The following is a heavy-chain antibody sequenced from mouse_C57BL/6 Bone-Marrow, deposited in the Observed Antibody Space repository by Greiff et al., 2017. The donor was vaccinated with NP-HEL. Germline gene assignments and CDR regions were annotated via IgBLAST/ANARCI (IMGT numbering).Heavy chain of an antibody. CDR2: IHPNSGST. CDR1: GYTFTSYW. J-gene: IGHJ3*01. CDR3: ARRTTATGTGWFAY. V-gene: IGHV1-64*01. D-gene: IGHD4-1*02. Sequence: VQLQQPGAELVKPGASVKLSCKASGYTFTSYWMHWVKQRPGQGLEWIGMIHPNSGSTNYNEKFKSKATLTVDKSSSTAYMQLSSLTSEDSAVYYCARRTTATGTGWFAYWGQGTLVTVSA.